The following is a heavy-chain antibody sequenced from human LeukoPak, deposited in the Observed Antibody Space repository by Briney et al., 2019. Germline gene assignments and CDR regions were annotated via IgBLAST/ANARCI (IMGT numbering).Heavy chain of an antibody. CDR2: NRDKSKSYTT. CDR1: GFSFSNYA. Sequence: GGSLRLSCAASGFSFSNYAMTWVRQAPGKGLEWVGRNRDKSKSYTTDYAASVRGRFTISRDDSKNSLYLQMYSLKTEDTAVYFCTRPSYYDSRGYSTNGFDIWGQGTMVTVSS. V-gene: IGHV3-72*01. J-gene: IGHJ3*02. D-gene: IGHD3-22*01. CDR3: TRPSYYDSRGYSTNGFDI.